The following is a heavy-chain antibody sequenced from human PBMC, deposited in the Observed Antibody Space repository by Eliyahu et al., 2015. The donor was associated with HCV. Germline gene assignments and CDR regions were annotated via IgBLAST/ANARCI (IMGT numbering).Heavy chain of an antibody. CDR1: GFXASSNY. D-gene: IGHD2-21*01. V-gene: IGHV3-53*04. J-gene: IGHJ3*02. CDR2: IYSGGST. Sequence: EVQLVESGGGLVQPGGSLXLXCAASGFXASSNYMSWVRQAPGKGLEWVSVIYSGGSTYYADSVKGRFTISRHNSKNTLYLQMNSLGAEDTAVYYCATPHPYCGGDCYDAFDIWGQGTMVTVSS. CDR3: ATPHPYCGGDCYDAFDI.